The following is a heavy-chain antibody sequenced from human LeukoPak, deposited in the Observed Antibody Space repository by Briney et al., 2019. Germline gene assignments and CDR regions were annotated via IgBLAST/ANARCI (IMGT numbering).Heavy chain of an antibody. J-gene: IGHJ4*02. Sequence: GGSLRLSCTASGFTFGDYAMSWFRQAPGKGLEWVGFIRSKAYGGTTEYAASVKGRFTISRDDSKSIAYLQMNSLKTEDTAVYYCTSASGYYYKGLRENDYWGQGTLVTVSS. D-gene: IGHD3-22*01. V-gene: IGHV3-49*03. CDR3: TSASGYYYKGLRENDY. CDR1: GFTFGDYA. CDR2: IRSKAYGGTT.